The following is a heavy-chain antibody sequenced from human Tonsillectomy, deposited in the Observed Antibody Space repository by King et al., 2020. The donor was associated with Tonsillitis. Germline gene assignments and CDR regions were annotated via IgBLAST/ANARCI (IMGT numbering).Heavy chain of an antibody. CDR3: ARAVWFGELY. V-gene: IGHV3-48*03. Sequence: VQLVESGGGLVQPGGSLRLSCAASGFSFSSYEMNWVRQAPGKGLEWVSYISSSGSTIYYADSVKGRFSISRDNAKNSLYLQLNSLRAEDTAVYYCARAVWFGELYWGQGTLGTVSS. CDR1: GFSFSSYE. J-gene: IGHJ1*01. D-gene: IGHD3-10*01. CDR2: ISSSGSTI.